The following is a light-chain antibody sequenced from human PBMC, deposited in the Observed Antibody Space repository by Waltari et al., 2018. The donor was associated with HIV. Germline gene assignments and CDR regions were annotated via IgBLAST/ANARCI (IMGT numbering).Light chain of an antibody. V-gene: IGLV1-47*01. CDR2: RSN. CDR1: SSNRGGNC. Sequence: QSVVTQPPSSPGTPGQRVTISCSGRSSNRGGNCLYWYQQVPGTAPNVLIYRSNQRPSGFPVRFSGSKSGTSASLAISGLRSEDEADYYCAAWDDSLSGPVFGGGTKLTVL. CDR3: AAWDDSLSGPV. J-gene: IGLJ3*02.